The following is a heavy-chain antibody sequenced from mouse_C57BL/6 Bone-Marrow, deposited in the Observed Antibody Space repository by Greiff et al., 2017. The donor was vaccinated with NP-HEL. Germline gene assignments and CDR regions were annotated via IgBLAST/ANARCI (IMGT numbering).Heavy chain of an antibody. CDR3: TSFYGSSTPFAY. D-gene: IGHD1-1*01. Sequence: EVKLVESGAELVRPGASVKLSCTASGFNIKDDYMHWVKQRPEQGLEWIGWIDPENGDTEYASKFQGKATITADTSSNTAYLQLSSLTSEDTAVYYCTSFYGSSTPFAYWGQGTLVTVSA. CDR2: IDPENGDT. CDR1: GFNIKDDY. J-gene: IGHJ3*01. V-gene: IGHV14-4*01.